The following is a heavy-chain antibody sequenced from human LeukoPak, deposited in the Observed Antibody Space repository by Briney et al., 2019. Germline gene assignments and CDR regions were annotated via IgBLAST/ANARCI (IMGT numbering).Heavy chain of an antibody. CDR2: IIPIFGIA. D-gene: IGHD6-19*01. CDR3: ARDPGSSRAVAGTLLTY. Sequence: GASVKVSCKASGGTFSSYAISWVRQAPGQGLEWMGRIIPIFGIANYAQNFQGRVTITADKSTSTAYMELSSLRSEDTAVYYCARDPGSSRAVAGTLLTYWGQGTLVTVSS. J-gene: IGHJ4*02. CDR1: GGTFSSYA. V-gene: IGHV1-69*04.